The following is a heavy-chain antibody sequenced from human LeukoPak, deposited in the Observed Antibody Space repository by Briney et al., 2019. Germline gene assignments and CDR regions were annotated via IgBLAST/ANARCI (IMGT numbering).Heavy chain of an antibody. V-gene: IGHV3-23*01. CDR1: GFPFSSYA. D-gene: IGHD2-15*01. Sequence: GGSLRLSCAASGFPFSSYAMSWVRQAPGKGLEWVSAISGSGGNTYYADSVKGRFTIPRDNSKNTLYLQMNSLRVEDTAQYYCATKKEGSRTLDYWGQGTLVTVSS. CDR2: ISGSGGNT. J-gene: IGHJ4*02. CDR3: ATKKEGSRTLDY.